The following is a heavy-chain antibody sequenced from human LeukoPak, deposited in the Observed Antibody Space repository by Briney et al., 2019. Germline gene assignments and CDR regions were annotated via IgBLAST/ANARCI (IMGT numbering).Heavy chain of an antibody. V-gene: IGHV4-39*01. CDR3: ARPRGRALFDY. Sequence: PSETLSLTCTVSGGSISSSSYYWGWIRQPPGKGLAWIGSIYYSGSTYYNPSLKSRVTISVDTSKNQFSLQLSSVTAADTAVYYCARPRGRALFDYWGQGTLVTVSS. CDR2: IYYSGST. CDR1: GGSISSSSYY. J-gene: IGHJ4*02. D-gene: IGHD1-26*01.